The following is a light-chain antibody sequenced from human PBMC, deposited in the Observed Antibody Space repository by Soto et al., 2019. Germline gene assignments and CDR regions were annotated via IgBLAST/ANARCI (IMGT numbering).Light chain of an antibody. J-gene: IGKJ3*01. CDR3: QQSYSTPFT. Sequence: DIQMTQSPSSLSASVEDRVTITCRASQSITSFLNWYQQKPGKAPKLLIYAASSFHSGVPSRFSGSGSGSDFTLTISSLQPEDFATYYCQQSYSTPFTFGPGTKVDIK. CDR1: QSITSF. V-gene: IGKV1-39*01. CDR2: AAS.